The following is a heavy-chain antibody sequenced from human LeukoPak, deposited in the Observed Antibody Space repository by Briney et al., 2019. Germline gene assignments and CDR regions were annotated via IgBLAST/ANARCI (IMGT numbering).Heavy chain of an antibody. Sequence: EASVKVSCKASGYTFTSYDINWVRQATGQGLEWMGWMNPNSGNTGYAQKFQGRVTITRNTSISTAYMELSSLRSEDTAVYYCARAVCSGGSCYYYYMDVWGKGTTVTVSS. CDR1: GYTFTSYD. J-gene: IGHJ6*03. CDR3: ARAVCSGGSCYYYYMDV. D-gene: IGHD2-15*01. CDR2: MNPNSGNT. V-gene: IGHV1-8*03.